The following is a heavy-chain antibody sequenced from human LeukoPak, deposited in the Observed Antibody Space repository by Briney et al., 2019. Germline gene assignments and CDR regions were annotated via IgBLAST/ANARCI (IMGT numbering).Heavy chain of an antibody. CDR3: ARDRLRTPAAAGTCFDY. CDR2: INPSGGST. J-gene: IGHJ4*02. V-gene: IGHV1-46*01. Sequence: ASVKVSCKASGYTFTSYYMHWVRQAPGQGLEWMGIINPSGGSTSYAQKFQGRVTMTRDTSTSTVYMELSSLRFEDTAVHYCARDRLRTPAAAGTCFDYWGQGTLVTVSS. D-gene: IGHD6-13*01. CDR1: GYTFTSYY.